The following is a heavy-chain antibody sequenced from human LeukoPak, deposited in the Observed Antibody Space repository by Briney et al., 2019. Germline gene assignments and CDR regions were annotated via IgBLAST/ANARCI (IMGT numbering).Heavy chain of an antibody. J-gene: IGHJ4*02. CDR3: ARVLRDGYNYPFDY. Sequence: PSETLSLTCTVSGGSISSGSYYWSWIRQPAGTGLEWIGRIYTSGSTNYNPSLKSRVTISVDTSKNQFSLKLSSVTAADTAVYYCARVLRDGYNYPFDYWGQGTLVTVSS. D-gene: IGHD5-24*01. V-gene: IGHV4-61*02. CDR1: GGSISSGSYY. CDR2: IYTSGST.